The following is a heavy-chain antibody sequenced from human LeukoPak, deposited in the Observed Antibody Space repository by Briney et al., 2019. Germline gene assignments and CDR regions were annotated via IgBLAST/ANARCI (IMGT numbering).Heavy chain of an antibody. CDR3: ARGSYGDYGDWYFDL. CDR1: GHTFTSYG. D-gene: IGHD4-17*01. CDR2: ISTYTGNT. V-gene: IGHV1-18*04. Sequence: EASVSVSCTVSGHTFTSYGISWVRQAPGQGLEWLGWISTYTGNTNYAQNLQDRVTMTTDTSTSTAYMELRSLRSDDTAVYYCARGSYGDYGDWYFDLWGRGTLVTVSS. J-gene: IGHJ2*01.